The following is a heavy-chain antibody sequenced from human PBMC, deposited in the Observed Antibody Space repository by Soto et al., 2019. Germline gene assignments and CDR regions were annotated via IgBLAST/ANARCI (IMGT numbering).Heavy chain of an antibody. CDR3: ARARRSGFGVVIIPLFDY. J-gene: IGHJ4*02. CDR1: GGSFSGYY. Sequence: SETLSLTCAVYGGSFSGYYWSWIRQPPGKGLEWIGEINHSGSTNYNPSLKSRVTISVDTSKNQFSLKLSSVTAADTAVYYCARARRSGFGVVIIPLFDYWGQGTLVTVSS. CDR2: INHSGST. V-gene: IGHV4-34*01. D-gene: IGHD3-3*01.